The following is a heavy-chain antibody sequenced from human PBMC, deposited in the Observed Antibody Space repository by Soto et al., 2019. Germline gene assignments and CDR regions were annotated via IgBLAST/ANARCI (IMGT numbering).Heavy chain of an antibody. J-gene: IGHJ4*02. CDR1: GDSVSINSAT. V-gene: IGHV6-1*01. CDR2: TYYRSKYYN. CDR3: ASAIPPTSGWYYFDS. D-gene: IGHD2-2*02. Sequence: SQTLSLTCAISGDSVSINSATWNWIRQSPSRGLEWLGRTYYRSKYYNEYAASVRSRITVNADSSKNQFSLHLNSVSPEDTAVYDCASAIPPTSGWYYFDSGGQGSLVTVPQ.